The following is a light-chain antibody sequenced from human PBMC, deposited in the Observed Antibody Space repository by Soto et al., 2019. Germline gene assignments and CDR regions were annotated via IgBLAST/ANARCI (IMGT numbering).Light chain of an antibody. V-gene: IGKV3-20*01. CDR2: ATS. CDR1: QSVSGSY. J-gene: IGKJ1*01. CDR3: HHYGSSAWT. Sequence: EIVLTQSPGTLSLSPGERATLSCRASQSVSGSYLAWYQQKYGQAPRLLIYATSRRATGIPDRFSGSWSGTELTLTISSLEPEDFAVYYCHHYGSSAWTFGQGTTVEFK.